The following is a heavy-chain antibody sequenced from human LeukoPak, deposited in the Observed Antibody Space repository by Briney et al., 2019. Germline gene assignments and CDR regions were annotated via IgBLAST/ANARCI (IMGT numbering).Heavy chain of an antibody. CDR1: GYTFTSND. V-gene: IGHV1-8*01. CDR3: ARALCGGDCYSCGCNDY. CDR2: MNPDSGDT. J-gene: IGHJ4*02. Sequence: ASVKGSCKASGYTFTSNDINWVRQAPGQGREWMGWMNPDSGDTGYAQKFQDRVTMTRNTSISTAYMELSSLRSEDTAVYYCARALCGGDCYSCGCNDYWGQGTLVTVSP. D-gene: IGHD2-21*02.